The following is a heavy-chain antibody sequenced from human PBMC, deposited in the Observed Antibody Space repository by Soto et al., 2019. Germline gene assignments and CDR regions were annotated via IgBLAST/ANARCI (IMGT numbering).Heavy chain of an antibody. J-gene: IGHJ4*02. D-gene: IGHD6-13*01. CDR2: ISGSGSNT. CDR1: GFTFSSYA. Sequence: EVQLLESGGGLVQPGGSLRLSCAASGFTFSSYAVSWVRQAPGMGLEWVSAISGSGSNTYYTDSVKGQFTISRDNSKNKLDLQLDSLRAEDTDVYYCAKDLASMAARRVAGYSTSWYHEYWGQGTLVTVCS. V-gene: IGHV3-23*01. CDR3: AKDLASMAARRVAGYSTSWYHEY.